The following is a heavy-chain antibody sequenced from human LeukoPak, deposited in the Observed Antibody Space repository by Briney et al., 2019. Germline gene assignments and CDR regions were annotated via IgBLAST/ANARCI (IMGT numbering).Heavy chain of an antibody. J-gene: IGHJ3*02. Sequence: GGSLRLSCAASGFTFSSYGMHWVRQAPGKGLEWVAVIWYDGSNKYYADSVKGRFTISRDNSKNTLYLQMNSLRAEDTAVYYCARDGAAAAFDIWGQGTTVTVSS. CDR1: GFTFSSYG. V-gene: IGHV3-33*01. D-gene: IGHD6-13*01. CDR2: IWYDGSNK. CDR3: ARDGAAAAFDI.